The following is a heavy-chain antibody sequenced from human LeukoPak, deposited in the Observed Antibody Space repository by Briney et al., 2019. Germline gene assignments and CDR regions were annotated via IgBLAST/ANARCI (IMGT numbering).Heavy chain of an antibody. CDR1: GYTFTRYY. CDR2: INPNSGDT. J-gene: IGHJ4*02. Sequence: LVHVSCQPSGYTFTRYYMHWLRQAPGQGLEGMGGINPNSGDTNYAQKFQGRVTMTRDTSISTAYVELSGLRSDDTAVYYCARESSGSDRPYFDYWGEGTLVTVSS. CDR3: ARESSGSDRPYFDY. V-gene: IGHV1-2*02. D-gene: IGHD1-26*01.